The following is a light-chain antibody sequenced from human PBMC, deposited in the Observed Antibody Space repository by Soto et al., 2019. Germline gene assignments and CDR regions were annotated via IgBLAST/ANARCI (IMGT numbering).Light chain of an antibody. V-gene: IGLV2-8*01. CDR3: SSYAGSNNLVV. Sequence: QSALTQPPSASGSPGQSVTISCTGTSSDVGGYNYVSGYQQHPGKAPKLMIYEGSKRPSGVPDRCSGSKSGNTASLTGSGLQAEDEADYCCSSYAGSNNLVVFGGGTKLTVL. CDR1: SSDVGGYNY. CDR2: EGS. J-gene: IGLJ2*01.